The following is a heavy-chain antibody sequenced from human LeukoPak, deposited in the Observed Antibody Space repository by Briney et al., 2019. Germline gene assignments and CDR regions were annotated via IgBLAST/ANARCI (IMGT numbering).Heavy chain of an antibody. D-gene: IGHD3-22*01. V-gene: IGHV3-23*01. CDR3: AITGSYYYDSSGPFDY. J-gene: IGHJ4*02. Sequence: GGSLRLSCAASGFTFNSYAMSWVRQAPGKGLEWVSANSGSGSSTYYADSMKGRFTISRDNSKNTLYLQMNSLRAEDTAVYYCAITGSYYYDSSGPFDYWGQGTLVTVSS. CDR2: NSGSGSST. CDR1: GFTFNSYA.